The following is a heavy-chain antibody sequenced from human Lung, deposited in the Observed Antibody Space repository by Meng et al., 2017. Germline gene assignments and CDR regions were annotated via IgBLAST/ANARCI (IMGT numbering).Heavy chain of an antibody. CDR1: GGSFSDYY. V-gene: IGHV4-34*01. J-gene: IGHJ4*02. D-gene: IGHD4-11*01. CDR2: INHSGST. CDR3: ARGPTTMAHDFDY. Sequence: QGQLKKWGAGLLKPSETLSLTCVVSGGSFSDYYWSWIRQPPGKELEWIGEINHSGSTNYNPSLESRATISVDTSQNNLSLKLSSVTAADSAVYYCARGPTTMAHDFDYWGQGTLVTVSS.